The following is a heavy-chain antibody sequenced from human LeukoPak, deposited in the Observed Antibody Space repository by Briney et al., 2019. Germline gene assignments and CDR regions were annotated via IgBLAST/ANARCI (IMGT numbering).Heavy chain of an antibody. CDR1: GGSSSGYY. V-gene: IGHV4-34*01. CDR2: INHSGST. CDR3: AAERSGVSY. D-gene: IGHD2-8*01. J-gene: IGHJ4*02. Sequence: PSETLSLTCAVYGGSSSGYYWSWIRQPPGKGLEWIGEINHSGSTNYNPSLKSRVTISVDTSKNQFSLKLSSVTAADTAVYYCAAERSGVSYWGQGTLVTVSS.